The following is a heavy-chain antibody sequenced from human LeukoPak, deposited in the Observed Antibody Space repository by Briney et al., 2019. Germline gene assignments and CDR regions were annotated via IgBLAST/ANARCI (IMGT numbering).Heavy chain of an antibody. Sequence: SETLSLTCTVSGGSISSYYWSWIRQPAGKGLEWIGRIYTSGSTNYNPSLKSRVTMSVDTSKNQFSLKLSSVTAADTAVYYCARDKSRSASDYSSGWNWFDPWGQGTLVTVSS. D-gene: IGHD6-19*01. V-gene: IGHV4-4*07. CDR1: GGSISSYY. CDR2: IYTSGST. J-gene: IGHJ5*02. CDR3: ARDKSRSASDYSSGWNWFDP.